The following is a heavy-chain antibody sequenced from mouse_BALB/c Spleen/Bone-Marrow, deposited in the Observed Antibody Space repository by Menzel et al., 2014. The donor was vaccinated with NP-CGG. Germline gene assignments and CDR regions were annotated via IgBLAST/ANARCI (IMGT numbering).Heavy chain of an antibody. CDR3: ARYPDYYGSSYSMDY. Sequence: LVESGPELVKPGASVKMSCKASGYTFTNYVMHWVKQKPGQGLEWIGYINPYNDGTKYNEKFKGKATLTSDKSSSTAYMELSSLTSEDSAVYYCARYPDYYGSSYSMDYWGQGPSVTVSS. J-gene: IGHJ4*01. V-gene: IGHV1-14*01. CDR1: GYTFTNYV. CDR2: INPYNDGT. D-gene: IGHD1-1*01.